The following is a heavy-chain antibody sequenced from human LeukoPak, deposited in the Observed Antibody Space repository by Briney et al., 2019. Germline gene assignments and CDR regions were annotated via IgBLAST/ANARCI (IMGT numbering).Heavy chain of an antibody. J-gene: IGHJ4*02. D-gene: IGHD2-8*02. CDR1: GFTFSTFA. CDR2: IFPSGGEI. Sequence: PGGSLRLSCAASGFTFSTFAMIWVRQPTGKGPEWVSSIFPSGGEIHYADSVRGRFTISRDNSKSTLSLQMNSLRAEDTAIYYCATYRQVLLPFESWGQGTLVTVSS. CDR3: ATYRQVLLPFES. V-gene: IGHV3-23*01.